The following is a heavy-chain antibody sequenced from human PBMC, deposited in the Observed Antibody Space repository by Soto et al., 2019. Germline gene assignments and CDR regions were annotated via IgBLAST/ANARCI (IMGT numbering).Heavy chain of an antibody. Sequence: QMQLVQSGAEVKKPGSSVTVSCKDSGGTFSSYAISWVRQAPGQGLEWMGGIIPIFGTANYAQKFQGRVTITADESTSTAYMELSSLRSEDTAVYYCARDSVRSSGWYPLGYFDYWGQGTLVTVSS. CDR3: ARDSVRSSGWYPLGYFDY. CDR2: IIPIFGTA. J-gene: IGHJ4*02. CDR1: GGTFSSYA. V-gene: IGHV1-69*01. D-gene: IGHD6-19*01.